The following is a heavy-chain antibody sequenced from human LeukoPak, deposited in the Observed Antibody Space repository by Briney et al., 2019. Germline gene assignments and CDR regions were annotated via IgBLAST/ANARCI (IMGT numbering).Heavy chain of an antibody. Sequence: SETLSLTCTVSSGSINNSHYCWGWIRQPPGKGLEWIGSIYYSGSTYYNPSLKSRVTMSVDTSKDQFSLRLNSVTAADTAVYYCARRRILLWSHMAFDMWGQGTMVTVSS. CDR2: IYYSGST. D-gene: IGHD3-10*01. V-gene: IGHV4-39*01. J-gene: IGHJ3*02. CDR1: SGSINNSHYC. CDR3: ARRRILLWSHMAFDM.